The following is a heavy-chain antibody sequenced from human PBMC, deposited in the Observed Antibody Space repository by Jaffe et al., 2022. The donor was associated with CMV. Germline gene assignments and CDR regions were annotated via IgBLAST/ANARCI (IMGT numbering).Heavy chain of an antibody. Sequence: QVQLVQSGAEVKKPGSSVKVSCKASGGTFSSYAISWVRQAPGQGLEWMGGIIPIFGTANYAQKFQGRVTITADESTSTAYMELSSLRSEDTAVYYCAGGGNTAMVWVFDYWGQGTLVTVSS. CDR1: GGTFSSYA. CDR2: IIPIFGTA. V-gene: IGHV1-69*01. CDR3: AGGGNTAMVWVFDY. D-gene: IGHD5-18*01. J-gene: IGHJ4*02.